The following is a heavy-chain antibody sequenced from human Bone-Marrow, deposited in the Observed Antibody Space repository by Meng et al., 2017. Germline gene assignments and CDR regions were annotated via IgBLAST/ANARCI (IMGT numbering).Heavy chain of an antibody. J-gene: IGHJ4*02. CDR2: INPDGSST. CDR1: GFTFSDHY. CDR3: TRDFDSGYGL. D-gene: IGHD5-12*01. Sequence: EVQLVGSGGGLVQVGGSLVLSCAASGFTFSDHYMDWVRQAPGKGLEWVSRINPDGSSTAYADSVKGRFTISRDNAKNTLYLQLNSLRGEDTAVYYCTRDFDSGYGLWGQGTLVTVSS. V-gene: IGHV3-74*01.